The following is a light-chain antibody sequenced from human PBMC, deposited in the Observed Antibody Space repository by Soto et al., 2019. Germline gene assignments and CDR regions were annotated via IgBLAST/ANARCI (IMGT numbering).Light chain of an antibody. V-gene: IGKV3-15*01. Sequence: ETVMTQSPASLSMPPGDGVTLSCRASQSVRSNLAWYQQRPGQAPRLLIYGASTRAADIPARFSGSGSGAEFTLTISSLQSEDFAFYYCQQYNNWPLTFGGGTKV. CDR3: QQYNNWPLT. CDR1: QSVRSN. J-gene: IGKJ4*01. CDR2: GAS.